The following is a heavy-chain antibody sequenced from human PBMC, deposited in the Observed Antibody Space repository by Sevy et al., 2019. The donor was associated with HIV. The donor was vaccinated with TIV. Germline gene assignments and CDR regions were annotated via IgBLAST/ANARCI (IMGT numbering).Heavy chain of an antibody. CDR2: IYYSGNT. Sequence: SETLSLTCIVSGGSISSSSYYWGWIRQPPGKGLECIGSIYYSGNTYYNPSLKSRVTISVDTSKKQFSLKLSSVTAADTAVYYCATRLGYCSGSSCYPPEYFHHWGQGTLVTVSS. CDR3: ATRLGYCSGSSCYPPEYFHH. V-gene: IGHV4-39*01. J-gene: IGHJ1*01. D-gene: IGHD2-15*01. CDR1: GGSISSSSYY.